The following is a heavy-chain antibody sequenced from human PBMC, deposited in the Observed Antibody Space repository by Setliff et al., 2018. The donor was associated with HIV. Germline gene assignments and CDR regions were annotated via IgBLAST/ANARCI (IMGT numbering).Heavy chain of an antibody. D-gene: IGHD1-26*01. J-gene: IGHJ4*02. CDR1: GGSISSSGGYY. V-gene: IGHV4-39*01. CDR2: LYYTGST. CDR3: ARHPRLVGASNYFDY. Sequence: SETLSVTCTVSGGSISSSGGYYWGWIRQPPGKGLEWFGSLYYTGSTDYNPSLRSRVTISVDTSKNQFSLRLSSVTAADTAVYYCARHPRLVGASNYFDYWGQGTLVTVSS.